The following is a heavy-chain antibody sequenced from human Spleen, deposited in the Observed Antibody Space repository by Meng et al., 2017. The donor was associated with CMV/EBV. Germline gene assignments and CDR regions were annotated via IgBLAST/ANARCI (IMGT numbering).Heavy chain of an antibody. D-gene: IGHD3-10*02. V-gene: IGHV4-31*02. CDR2: RYASGSS. CDR1: ISSSPYD. Sequence: ISSSPYDWSWSRAHPGKGLEWIGHRYASGSSSDNPYLKSRIIMSVDTSKNQFSLNLSAVTAADTAVYYCAREARLGVRPREYNWFDPWGQGTLVTVSS. J-gene: IGHJ5*02. CDR3: AREARLGVRPREYNWFDP.